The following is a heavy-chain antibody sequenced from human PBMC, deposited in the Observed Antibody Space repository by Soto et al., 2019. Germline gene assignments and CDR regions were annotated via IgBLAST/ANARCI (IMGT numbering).Heavy chain of an antibody. CDR1: GFPFSSYN. D-gene: IGHD3-16*01. CDR2: ITVGSSHI. J-gene: IGHJ4*02. Sequence: GGSLRLSCTGSGFPFSSYNINWVRQAPGKGLEWVSSITVGSSHIYQPNSMKGRFTISRDDAKNSVYLQIDSLRDEDTALYYCSRSPEVGVRGAYWGQGTLVTVSS. CDR3: SRSPEVGVRGAY. V-gene: IGHV3-21*01.